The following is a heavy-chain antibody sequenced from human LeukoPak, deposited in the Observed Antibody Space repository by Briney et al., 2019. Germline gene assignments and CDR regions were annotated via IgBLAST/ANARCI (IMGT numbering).Heavy chain of an antibody. CDR3: AKVPYSGYDYDGPNYFDY. J-gene: IGHJ4*02. D-gene: IGHD5-12*01. CDR1: GFTFDDYA. CDR2: ISWNSGSI. V-gene: IGHV3-9*01. Sequence: GGSLRLSCAASGFTFDDYAMHWVRQAPGKGLEWVSGISWNSGSIGYADSVKGRFTISRDNAKNSLYLQMNSLRAEDTALYYCAKVPYSGYDYDGPNYFDYWGQGTLVTVSS.